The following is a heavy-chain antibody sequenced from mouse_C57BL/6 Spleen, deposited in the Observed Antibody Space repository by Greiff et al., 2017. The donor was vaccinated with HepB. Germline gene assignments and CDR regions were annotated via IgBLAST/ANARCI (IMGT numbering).Heavy chain of an antibody. D-gene: IGHD3-3*01. CDR2: IDPETGGT. V-gene: IGHV1-15*01. Sequence: VQLQQSGAELVRPGASVTLSCKASGYTFTDYEMHWVKQTPVHGLEWIGAIDPETGGTAYNQKFKGKAILTADKSSSTAYMELRSLTSEDSAVYYCTRSGLGNEYAMDYWGQGTSVTVSS. CDR1: GYTFTDYE. J-gene: IGHJ4*01. CDR3: TRSGLGNEYAMDY.